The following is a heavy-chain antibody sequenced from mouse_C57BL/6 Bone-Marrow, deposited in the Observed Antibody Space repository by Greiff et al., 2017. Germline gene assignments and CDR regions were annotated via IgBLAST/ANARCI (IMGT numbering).Heavy chain of an antibody. V-gene: IGHV14-4*01. J-gene: IGHJ2*01. CDR1: GFNIKDDY. CDR2: IDPENGDT. D-gene: IGHD2-1*01. CDR3: TAYGNYAFDY. Sequence: VHVKQSGAELVRPGASVKLSCTASGFNIKDDYMHWVKQRPEQGLEWIGWIDPENGDTEYASKFQGKATITADTSSNTAYLQLSSLTSEDTAVYYCTAYGNYAFDYWGQGTTLTVSS.